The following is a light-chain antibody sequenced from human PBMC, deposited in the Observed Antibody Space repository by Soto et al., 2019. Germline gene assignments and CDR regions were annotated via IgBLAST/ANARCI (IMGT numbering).Light chain of an antibody. J-gene: IGKJ3*01. V-gene: IGKV3-15*01. CDR1: QSVSSN. Sequence: ETVMTQSPATLSVSPGERATLSCRASQSVSSNLAWYQQKPGQAPRLLIYGASTRATGIPARFSGSGSGIEFTLTISSLQSEDFAVYYCQQYSNWPLTSGPGTKVDIK. CDR3: QQYSNWPLT. CDR2: GAS.